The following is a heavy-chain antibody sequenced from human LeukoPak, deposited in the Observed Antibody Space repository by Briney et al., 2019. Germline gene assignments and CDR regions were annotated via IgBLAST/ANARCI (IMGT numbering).Heavy chain of an antibody. D-gene: IGHD5-24*01. Sequence: ASVKVSCKASGYTFTGYYMHWVRQAPGQGLEWMGWINPNSGGTNYAQKFQGWVTMTRDTSISTAYMELSRLRSDDTAVYYCARARAGYTLLDAFDIWGQGTMVTVSS. V-gene: IGHV1-2*04. CDR3: ARARAGYTLLDAFDI. J-gene: IGHJ3*02. CDR1: GYTFTGYY. CDR2: INPNSGGT.